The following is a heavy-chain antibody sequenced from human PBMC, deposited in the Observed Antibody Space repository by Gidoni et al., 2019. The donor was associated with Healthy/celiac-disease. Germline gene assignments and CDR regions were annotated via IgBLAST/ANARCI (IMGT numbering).Heavy chain of an antibody. CDR3: ARQGPTIVLMVLLDVGWFDP. V-gene: IGHV4-39*01. J-gene: IGHJ5*02. D-gene: IGHD2-8*01. CDR2: IYYSGST. CDR1: GRPITTRRYY. Sequence: QLQLQESGPGLVKPSDTLSLTCTVSGRPITTRRYYWGWIRQPPGKGLEWIGRIYYSGSTYYNPSLKSRVTISVDTSKNQFSLKLSSVTAADTAVYYCARQGPTIVLMVLLDVGWFDPWGQGTLVTVSS.